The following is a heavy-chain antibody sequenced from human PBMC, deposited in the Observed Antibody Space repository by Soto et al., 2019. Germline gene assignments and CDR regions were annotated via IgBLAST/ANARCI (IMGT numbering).Heavy chain of an antibody. CDR2: IWYDGSNK. CDR3: ARDSKNKWGYSYGYEDYGMDV. Sequence: PXGSLRLSCAASGFTFSSYGMHWVRQAPGKGLEWVAVIWYDGSNKYYADSVKGRFTISRDNSKNTLYLQMNSLRAEDTAVYYCARDSKNKWGYSYGYEDYGMDVWGQGTTVTVSS. CDR1: GFTFSSYG. V-gene: IGHV3-33*01. D-gene: IGHD5-18*01. J-gene: IGHJ6*02.